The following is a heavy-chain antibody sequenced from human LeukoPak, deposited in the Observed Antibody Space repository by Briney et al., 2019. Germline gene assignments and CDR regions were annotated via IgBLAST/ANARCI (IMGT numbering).Heavy chain of an antibody. CDR1: GYTFTSYG. J-gene: IGHJ4*02. D-gene: IGHD3-22*01. V-gene: IGHV1-18*01. CDR2: ISAYNGNT. Sequence: ASVKVSCKASGYTFTSYGISWVRQAPGQGLEWVGWISAYNGNTNYAQKLQGRVTMTTDTSTSTAYMELRSLRSDDTAVYYCARDFYYYDSSGYYYDYWGQGTLVTVSS. CDR3: ARDFYYYDSSGYYYDY.